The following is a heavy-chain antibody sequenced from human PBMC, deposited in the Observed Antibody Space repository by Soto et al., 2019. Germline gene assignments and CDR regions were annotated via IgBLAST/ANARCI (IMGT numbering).Heavy chain of an antibody. J-gene: IGHJ6*02. V-gene: IGHV4-39*01. CDR2: IYYSGST. Sequence: SETLSLTCTVSGGSISSSSDYWGWIRQPPGKGLEWIGSIYYSGSTHYNPSLESRVTISVDTSKNQFSLKVSSVTAADTAVYYCARLGGYCSTTSCYGYYGMDVWGQGTTVTVSS. CDR1: GGSISSSSDY. CDR3: ARLGGYCSTTSCYGYYGMDV. D-gene: IGHD2-2*01.